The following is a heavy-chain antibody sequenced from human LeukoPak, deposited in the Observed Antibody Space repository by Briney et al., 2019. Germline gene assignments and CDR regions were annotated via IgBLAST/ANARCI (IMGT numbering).Heavy chain of an antibody. D-gene: IGHD3-3*01. V-gene: IGHV3-74*01. J-gene: IGHJ6*03. CDR3: ARGIRFLEREPYYMDV. Sequence: PGGSLRLSCAASGFTFSSYWMHWVRQAPGKGLVWVSRINSDGSSTSYADSVKGRFTISRDNAKNTLYLQMNSLRAEDTAVYYCARGIRFLEREPYYMDVWGKGTTVTVSS. CDR2: INSDGSST. CDR1: GFTFSSYW.